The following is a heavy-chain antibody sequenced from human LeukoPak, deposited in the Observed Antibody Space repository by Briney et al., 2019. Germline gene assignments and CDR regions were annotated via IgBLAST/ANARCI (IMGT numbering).Heavy chain of an antibody. Sequence: SQTLSLICGFSGHSVSRNSAVWKWVRQSPSRVLEWLGRTYYRSKRCTDYAASVKRRITSSPGTSKKQFPLQLSSVTPEDTAAYYRARDRHVSITGTANLYNDYGMDVWGQGTTVTVSS. V-gene: IGHV6-1*01. CDR2: TYYRSKRCT. CDR3: ARDRHVSITGTANLYNDYGMDV. CDR1: GHSVSRNSAV. D-gene: IGHD1-14*01. J-gene: IGHJ6*02.